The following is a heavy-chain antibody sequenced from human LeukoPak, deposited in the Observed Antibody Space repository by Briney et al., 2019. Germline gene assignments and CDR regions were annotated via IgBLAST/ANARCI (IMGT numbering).Heavy chain of an antibody. CDR1: GGSINGYY. D-gene: IGHD3-22*01. CDR2: IYTSGST. Sequence: SETLSLTCTVSGGSINGYYWSWIRQPAGKGLEWIGRIYTSGSTNYNPSLKSRVTMSVDTSKNQFSLKLSSVTAADTAVYYCARGLTDSSGYYGEYFQHWGQGTLVTVSS. J-gene: IGHJ1*01. CDR3: ARGLTDSSGYYGEYFQH. V-gene: IGHV4-4*07.